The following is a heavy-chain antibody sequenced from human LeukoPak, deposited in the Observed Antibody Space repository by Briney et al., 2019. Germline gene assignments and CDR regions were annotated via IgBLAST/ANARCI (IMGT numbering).Heavy chain of an antibody. D-gene: IGHD1-26*01. Sequence: GASVKVSCKASGYTFNVYFMQWVRQAPGQGLEWMGWINPNSGGTKYAQKFQGRVTMTLDTSNSAAYVELTSLTPDDTAIYYWASGRGSGSLRWGQGTLVTVSS. CDR3: ASGRGSGSLR. V-gene: IGHV1-2*02. J-gene: IGHJ4*02. CDR1: GYTFNVYF. CDR2: INPNSGGT.